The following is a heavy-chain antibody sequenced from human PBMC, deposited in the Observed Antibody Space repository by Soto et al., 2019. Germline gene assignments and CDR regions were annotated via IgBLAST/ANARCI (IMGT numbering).Heavy chain of an antibody. CDR3: VRGRDFYDGRGYASPGDAFDV. Sequence: EVQLVESGGGLVQPGGSLRLSCAVSGFTFSTYWMHWVRQVPGKGLVWVSRISLDGSRTSYADSVKGRFTLSRDNAKNTLYLQMRILRAEDSAVYFCVRGRDFYDGRGYASPGDAFDVWGHGTVVSVSS. CDR1: GFTFSTYW. J-gene: IGHJ3*01. D-gene: IGHD3-22*01. CDR2: ISLDGSRT. V-gene: IGHV3-74*01.